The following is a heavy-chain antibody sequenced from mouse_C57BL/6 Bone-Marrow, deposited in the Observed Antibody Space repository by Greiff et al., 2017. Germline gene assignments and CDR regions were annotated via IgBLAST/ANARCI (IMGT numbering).Heavy chain of an antibody. J-gene: IGHJ1*03. CDR3: ARSPIYYGNLSDFDV. CDR2: IHPNSGST. Sequence: QVQLQQPGAELVKPGASVKLSCKASGYTFTSYWMHWVKQRPGQGLEWIGMIHPNSGSTNYNEKFKSKATLTVDKSSSTAYMQLSSLTSEDSAVYYCARSPIYYGNLSDFDVWGTGTTVTVSS. D-gene: IGHD2-1*01. CDR1: GYTFTSYW. V-gene: IGHV1-64*01.